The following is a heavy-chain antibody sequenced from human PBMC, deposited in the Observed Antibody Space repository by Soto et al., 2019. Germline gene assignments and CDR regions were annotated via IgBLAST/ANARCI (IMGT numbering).Heavy chain of an antibody. CDR1: DFSLSKYW. Sequence: EVQVVDSGGDLVQPGGSLRLSCVASDFSLSKYWMSWVRQAPGKGLEWVAGIKQEGSDKIYVDSVKGRFTISRDDAKNSLDLQMNSLGAEDTAVYYCARGGTGSRYYFFDLWGRGTLVTFSS. J-gene: IGHJ2*01. V-gene: IGHV3-7*01. D-gene: IGHD1-1*01. CDR2: IKQEGSDK. CDR3: ARGGTGSRYYFFDL.